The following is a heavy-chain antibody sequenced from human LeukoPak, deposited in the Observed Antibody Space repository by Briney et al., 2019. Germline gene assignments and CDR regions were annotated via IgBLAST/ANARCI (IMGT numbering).Heavy chain of an antibody. Sequence: SETLSLTCTVSGGSISSSSAYWGWLRQPPGKGLEWIGSIYYGKNTYYNPSLKSPVTISADTSKNQFSLTLGSVSATDTAVYYCVSPRGFSYGYFDYWGQGTLVTVSS. CDR1: GGSISSSSAY. V-gene: IGHV4-39*01. D-gene: IGHD5-18*01. CDR3: VSPRGFSYGYFDY. CDR2: IYYGKNT. J-gene: IGHJ4*02.